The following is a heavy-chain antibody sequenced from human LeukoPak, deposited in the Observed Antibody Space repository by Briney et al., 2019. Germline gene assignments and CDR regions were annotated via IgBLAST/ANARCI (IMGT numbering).Heavy chain of an antibody. J-gene: IGHJ6*03. CDR3: AKSDSSSSIYMDV. D-gene: IGHD6-6*01. CDR2: MRYDGSKE. V-gene: IGHV3-30*02. Sequence: GSLRLSCAASGFIFSNYGIHWVRQAPGKGLEWVTFMRYDGSKEFYADSVKGRFTISRDNSKNTLYLQMNSLRAEDTAVYYCAKSDSSSSIYMDVWGKGTTVTVSS. CDR1: GFIFSNYG.